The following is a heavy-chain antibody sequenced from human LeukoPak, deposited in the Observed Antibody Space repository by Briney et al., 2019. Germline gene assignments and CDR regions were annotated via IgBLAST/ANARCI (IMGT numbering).Heavy chain of an antibody. CDR1: GFTFSDYC. D-gene: IGHD4-17*01. J-gene: IGHJ4*02. Sequence: PGGSLRLSCAASGFTFSDYCMNWVRQVPGMGLEWVSYISPSGGTIYYADSVKGRFAISRDNAKNSLYLQMNSLRDDDTAVYYCVTGVTAVTSHLHNWGQGTLVTVSS. CDR2: ISPSGGTI. V-gene: IGHV3-11*04. CDR3: VTGVTAVTSHLHN.